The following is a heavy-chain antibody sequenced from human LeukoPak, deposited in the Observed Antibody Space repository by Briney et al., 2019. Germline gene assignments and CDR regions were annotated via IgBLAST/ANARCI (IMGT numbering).Heavy chain of an antibody. J-gene: IGHJ5*02. CDR3: ARDRKVAARPCNGFDP. V-gene: IGHV1-46*01. CDR1: GSTFTSTN. CDR2: INLSGGST. Sequence: ASVKVSCKASGSTFTSTNMHWVRQPPGQGIGGRGIINLSGGSTSKAQKFQGRVNMTRDMSTSTVGMELGSLRAEDTAVYYCARDRKVAARPCNGFDPWGQGTLVTVSS. D-gene: IGHD6-6*01.